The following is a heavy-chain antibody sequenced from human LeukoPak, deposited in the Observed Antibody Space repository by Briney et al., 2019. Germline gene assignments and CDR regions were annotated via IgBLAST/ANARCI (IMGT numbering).Heavy chain of an antibody. CDR2: IYYSGST. D-gene: IGHD3-22*01. Sequence: PETLSLTCSVSGGYISSYYWSWIRQPPGKGLEWIGYIYYSGSTNYNSSLKSRVTISVKTSKNQFSLKLSSVTAADTAVYYCARVTGYMIEDYFDYWGQGTLVTVSS. CDR1: GGYISSYY. V-gene: IGHV4-59*01. CDR3: ARVTGYMIEDYFDY. J-gene: IGHJ4*02.